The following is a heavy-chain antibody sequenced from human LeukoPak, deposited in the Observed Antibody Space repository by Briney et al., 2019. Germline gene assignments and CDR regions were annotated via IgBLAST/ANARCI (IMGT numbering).Heavy chain of an antibody. V-gene: IGHV3-33*01. CDR2: IWFDGSSK. J-gene: IGHJ4*02. D-gene: IGHD3-10*01. CDR3: ARGSPRGFGGYYFDY. CDR1: GFNFTDDG. Sequence: GKSLGLSCAASGFNFTDDGMHWVRQAPGKGLEWVAIIWFDGSSKHYTASVKGRFTISRDNSKKALYLQMNSLRAEDTAVYYCARGSPRGFGGYYFDYWGQGTLVTVSS.